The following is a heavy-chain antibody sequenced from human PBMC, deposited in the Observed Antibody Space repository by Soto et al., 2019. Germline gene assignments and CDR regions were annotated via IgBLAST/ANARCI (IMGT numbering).Heavy chain of an antibody. CDR2: INQNGRDK. D-gene: IGHD6-13*01. Sequence: EVQLVESGGGVVQPGGSLRLSCAASGFTLSNYWMSWVRQAPGKGLEWVANINQNGRDKYYVDSVKGRFTISRDNAKESVYLQVTRLRGEETAVYYCESEPTTAVVNYLIRVWGQGNTVNVSS. J-gene: IGHJ6*02. V-gene: IGHV3-7*01. CDR3: ESEPTTAVVNYLIRV. CDR1: GFTLSNYW.